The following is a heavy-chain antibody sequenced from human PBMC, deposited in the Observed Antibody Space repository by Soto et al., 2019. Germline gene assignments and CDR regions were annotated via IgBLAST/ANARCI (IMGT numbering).Heavy chain of an antibody. Sequence: QVQLVQSGAEVKKPGSSVKVSCKASGGTFSSYAISWVRQAPGQGLEWMGGIIPIFGTANYAQKFQGRVTITADESTSTAYMELSSLRSEDTAVYYCARGLESLERRPYNWFDPWGQGTLVTVSS. V-gene: IGHV1-69*01. D-gene: IGHD1-1*01. J-gene: IGHJ5*02. CDR1: GGTFSSYA. CDR3: ARGLESLERRPYNWFDP. CDR2: IIPIFGTA.